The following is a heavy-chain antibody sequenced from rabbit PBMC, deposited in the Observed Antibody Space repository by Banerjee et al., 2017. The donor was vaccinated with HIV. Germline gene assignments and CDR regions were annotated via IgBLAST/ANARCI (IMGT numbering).Heavy chain of an antibody. CDR2: IGAGSSGST. Sequence: EESGGDLVKPEGSLTLTCTASGFSFSSSYWICWVRQAPGKGLEWIACIGAGSSGSTYYASWAKGRITISKTSSTTVTLQMTSLTAADTATYFCARDSGGVPDFTLWGQGTLVTVS. V-gene: IGHV1S45*01. CDR3: ARDSGGVPDFTL. J-gene: IGHJ4*01. CDR1: GFSFSSSYW. D-gene: IGHD1-1*01.